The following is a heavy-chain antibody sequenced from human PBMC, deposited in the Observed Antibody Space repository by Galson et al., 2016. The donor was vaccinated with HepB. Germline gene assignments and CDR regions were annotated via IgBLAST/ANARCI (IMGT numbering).Heavy chain of an antibody. CDR2: IRSKASGGST. Sequence: SLRLSCAASGFTFGDYAMNWFRQSPGKGLEWVGFIRSKASGGSTEYAASVKGRFTISRDDSRSIAYLQMNSLKTEDTAVYFCTRDPGGTSYDFWSGFYTDYYYYGLDVWCQGTTVTVSS. CDR1: GFTFGDYA. V-gene: IGHV3-49*03. CDR3: TRDPGGTSYDFWSGFYTDYYYYGLDV. J-gene: IGHJ6*02. D-gene: IGHD3-3*01.